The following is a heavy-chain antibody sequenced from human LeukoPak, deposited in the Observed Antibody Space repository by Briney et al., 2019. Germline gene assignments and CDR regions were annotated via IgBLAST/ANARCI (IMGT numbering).Heavy chain of an antibody. CDR3: ARDWNGIQLWLGYYFDY. J-gene: IGHJ4*02. D-gene: IGHD5-18*01. Sequence: GGSLRLSCAASGFTFSSYGMHWFRQAPGKGLEWVAVIWYDGSNKYYADSVKGRFTISRDNSKNTLYLQMNSLRAEDTAVYYCARDWNGIQLWLGYYFDYWGQGTLVTVSS. V-gene: IGHV3-33*01. CDR1: GFTFSSYG. CDR2: IWYDGSNK.